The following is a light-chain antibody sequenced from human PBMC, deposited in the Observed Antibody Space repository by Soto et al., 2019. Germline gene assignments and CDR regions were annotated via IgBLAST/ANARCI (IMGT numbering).Light chain of an antibody. J-gene: IGKJ2*01. Sequence: EIVLTQSPGTLSLSPGERATLSCRASQRVSSSYIAWYQQKPGQAPRLLIYGASSRATGIPDRFSGSGSGTDFTLTISRLEPEDFAVYFCQRYGSSPPFTFGQGTKVDIK. CDR2: GAS. V-gene: IGKV3-20*01. CDR1: QRVSSSY. CDR3: QRYGSSPPFT.